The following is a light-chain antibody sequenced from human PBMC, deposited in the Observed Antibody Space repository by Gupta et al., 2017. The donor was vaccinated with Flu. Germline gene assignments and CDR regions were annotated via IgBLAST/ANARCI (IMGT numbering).Light chain of an antibody. Sequence: EPVMTQSPATLSVSPGERATLSCRASQYINSNLAWYQQKPGQAPRLIIYGASNRAIGIPARVSGSGYGKEFLPTSSRRQYEDFGFYYRQQYYCLWTFGQGTKVEIK. CDR3: QQYYCLWT. CDR2: GAS. CDR1: QYINSN. J-gene: IGKJ1*01. V-gene: IGKV3-15*01.